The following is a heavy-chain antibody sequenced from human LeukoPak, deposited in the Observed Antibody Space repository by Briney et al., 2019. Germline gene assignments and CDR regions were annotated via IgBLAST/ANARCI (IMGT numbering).Heavy chain of an antibody. V-gene: IGHV3-23*01. CDR1: GFTFSSYA. CDR2: ISGSGDNT. J-gene: IGHJ6*03. CDR3: AKAGGDPYYFYYYMDV. D-gene: IGHD3-16*01. Sequence: PGGSLRLPCAASGFTFSSYAMTWVRQAPGKGLEWVSVISGSGDNTYYADSVKGRFTISRDNSKNTLFLQMNSLRAEDTAVYYCAKAGGDPYYFYYYMDVWGKGTTVTVSS.